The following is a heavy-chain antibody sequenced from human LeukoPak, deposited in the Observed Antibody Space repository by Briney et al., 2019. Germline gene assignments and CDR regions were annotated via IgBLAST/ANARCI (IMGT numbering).Heavy chain of an antibody. D-gene: IGHD3-10*01. J-gene: IGHJ5*02. V-gene: IGHV4-59*12. CDR1: GGSISAYS. CDR3: ARDRSDNYYGSGSYYDNWFDP. Sequence: ATETLSLTCTVSGGSISAYSWSWIRQPPGKGLEWIGHIYYSGSTNYNPSLKTRVTMSVDTSKNQFSLKLSSVTAADTAVYYCARDRSDNYYGSGSYYDNWFDPWGQGTLVTVSS. CDR2: IYYSGST.